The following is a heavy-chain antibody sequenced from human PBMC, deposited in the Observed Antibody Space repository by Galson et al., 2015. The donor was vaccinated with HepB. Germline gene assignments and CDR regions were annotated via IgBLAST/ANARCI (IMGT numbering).Heavy chain of an antibody. V-gene: IGHV3-23*01. Sequence: SLRLSCTASGYIFSSYSMNWVRQAPGKGLEWVSIISGTTTGGATYKTYSVKSPFTTFRANSKNTLYLQMNSLRAEDKAVYYCAILPGPRIVGRVYYFVYWGQGTQVTVSS. CDR2: ISGTTTGGAT. CDR3: AILPGPRIVGRVYYFVY. J-gene: IGHJ4*02. D-gene: IGHD1-26*01. CDR1: GYIFSSYS.